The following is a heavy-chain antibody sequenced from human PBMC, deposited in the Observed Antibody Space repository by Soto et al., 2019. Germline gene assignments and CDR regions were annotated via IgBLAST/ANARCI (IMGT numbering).Heavy chain of an antibody. D-gene: IGHD6-25*01. CDR1: GGTFSSYT. CDR3: ARDRQGLPMTWDV. Sequence: ASVKVSCKASGGTFSSYTISWVRQAPGQGLEWMGRIIPILGIANYAQKFQGRVTITADKSTSTAYMELSSLRSEDTAVYYCARDRQGLPMTWDVWGKGTTVTVSS. CDR2: IIPILGIA. V-gene: IGHV1-69*04. J-gene: IGHJ6*04.